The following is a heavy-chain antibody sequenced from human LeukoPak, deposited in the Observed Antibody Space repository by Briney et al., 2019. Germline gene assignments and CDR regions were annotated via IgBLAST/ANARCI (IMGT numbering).Heavy chain of an antibody. CDR1: GFTFSSYS. CDR2: ISSSSSYI. CDR3: ASGYSYGWYYFDY. D-gene: IGHD5-18*01. Sequence: GGSLRLSCAASGFTFSSYSMNWVRQAPGEGLEWVSSISSSSSYIYYADSVKGRFTISRDNAKNSLYLQMNSLRAEDTAVYYCASGYSYGWYYFDYWGQGTLVTVSS. J-gene: IGHJ4*02. V-gene: IGHV3-21*01.